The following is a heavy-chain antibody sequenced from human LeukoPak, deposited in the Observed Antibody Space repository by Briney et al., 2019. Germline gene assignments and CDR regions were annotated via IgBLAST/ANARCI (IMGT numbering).Heavy chain of an antibody. Sequence: GGSLRLSCAASGFTFSSYGMHWVRQAPGKGLEWVAVISYDGSNKYYADSVKGRFTISRDNSKNTLYLQMNSLRAEDTAVYYCAKDIAVVAPTPRFDYWGQGTLVTVSS. CDR3: AKDIAVVAPTPRFDY. CDR2: ISYDGSNK. CDR1: GFTFSSYG. V-gene: IGHV3-30*18. J-gene: IGHJ4*02. D-gene: IGHD2-15*01.